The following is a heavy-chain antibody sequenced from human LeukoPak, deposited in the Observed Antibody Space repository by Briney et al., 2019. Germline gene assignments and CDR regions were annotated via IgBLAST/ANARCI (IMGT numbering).Heavy chain of an antibody. CDR1: GGSVSGSY. CDR3: ARDVVGAPDDY. Sequence: SETLSLICTVSGGSVSGSYWSWIRQSAGKGLEWIGRIYIYGTTNYNPSLKSRVTMSVDTSKNQLSLKLTSVTAADTAVYYCARDVVGAPDDYWGQGILVTVSS. V-gene: IGHV4-4*07. J-gene: IGHJ4*02. D-gene: IGHD2-15*01. CDR2: IYIYGTT.